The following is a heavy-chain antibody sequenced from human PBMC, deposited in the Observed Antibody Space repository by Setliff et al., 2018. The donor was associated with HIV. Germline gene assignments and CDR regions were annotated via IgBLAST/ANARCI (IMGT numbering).Heavy chain of an antibody. V-gene: IGHV3-21*06. J-gene: IGHJ6*03. D-gene: IGHD6-19*01. CDR2: ISSSGSYI. Sequence: GGSLRLSCAAPGFTFSDCSMNWVRQAPGKGLEWVSSISSSGSYIYYADSVKGRFTISRDNAKNSLYLQMNSLRAEDTAVYYCATYGYSSGWSWTNYYMDVWGKGTTVTVSS. CDR1: GFTFSDCS. CDR3: ATYGYSSGWSWTNYYMDV.